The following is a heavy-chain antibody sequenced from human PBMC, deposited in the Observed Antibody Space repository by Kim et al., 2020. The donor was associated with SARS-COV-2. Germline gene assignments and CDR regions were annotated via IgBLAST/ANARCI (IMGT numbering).Heavy chain of an antibody. D-gene: IGHD6-13*01. Sequence: SETLSLTCTVSGGSISSYYWSWIRQPPGKGLEWIGYIYYSGSTNYNPSLKSRVTISVDTSKNQFSLKLSSVTAADTAVYYCARGGIAAAGPHNWFDPWGQGTLVTVSS. CDR3: ARGGIAAAGPHNWFDP. J-gene: IGHJ5*02. CDR2: IYYSGST. CDR1: GGSISSYY. V-gene: IGHV4-59*01.